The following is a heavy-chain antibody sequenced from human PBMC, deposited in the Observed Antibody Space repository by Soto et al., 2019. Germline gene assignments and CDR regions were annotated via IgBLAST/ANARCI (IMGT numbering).Heavy chain of an antibody. CDR1: GFAFSDYE. CDR2: ISSTASTI. D-gene: IGHD3-10*01. Sequence: EVQLVESGGGLVQPAGSLRLSCAASGFAFSDYEMNWVRQAPGKGLEWISYISSTASTIHYADSVKGRFTISRDNAKNSVYLQMNSLRAEDSAVYYCARAAGIMTRGFHGMDVWGQGTTVTVSS. V-gene: IGHV3-48*03. J-gene: IGHJ6*02. CDR3: ARAAGIMTRGFHGMDV.